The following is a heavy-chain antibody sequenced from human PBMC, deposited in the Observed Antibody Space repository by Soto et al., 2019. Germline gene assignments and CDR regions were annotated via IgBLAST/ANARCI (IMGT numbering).Heavy chain of an antibody. Sequence: GGSLRLSCAASGFTFNRHPLHWVRQAPGKGLEWVAVISHDGNNKYYADSVKGRFTISGDNSMNMLYLQMHGLRTEDTAIFYCARSSGHIYVTLHGPVDHWGQGALFTVSS. J-gene: IGHJ4*02. CDR2: ISHDGNNK. CDR1: GFTFNRHP. V-gene: IGHV3-30-3*01. CDR3: ARSSGHIYVTLHGPVDH. D-gene: IGHD3-10*02.